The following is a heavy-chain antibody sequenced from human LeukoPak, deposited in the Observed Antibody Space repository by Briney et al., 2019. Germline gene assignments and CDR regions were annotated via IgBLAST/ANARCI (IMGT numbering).Heavy chain of an antibody. CDR1: GGSISYYS. CDR3: AREDPQTTVPEGMDV. V-gene: IGHV4-59*01. D-gene: IGHD4-17*01. Sequence: TSETLSLTCTVSGGSISYYSWSWIRQSPGKGLEWIGYIYYSGTTNYNPSLKSRVTMSVDTSKNQFSLQLRSVTAADTAVYYCAREDPQTTVPEGMDVWGQGTTVTVSS. J-gene: IGHJ6*02. CDR2: IYYSGTT.